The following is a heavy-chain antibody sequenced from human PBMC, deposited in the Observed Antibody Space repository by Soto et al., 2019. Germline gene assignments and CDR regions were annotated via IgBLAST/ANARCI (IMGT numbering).Heavy chain of an antibody. CDR2: ISGSGGST. Sequence: GGSLRLSCAASGFTFSSYAMSWVRQAPGKGLEWVSAISGSGGSTYYADSVEGRFTISRDNSKNTLHLQMNSLRAEDTAVYYCATKPHDYSNYYYYGMDVWGQGTTVTVSS. V-gene: IGHV3-23*01. D-gene: IGHD4-4*01. J-gene: IGHJ6*02. CDR3: ATKPHDYSNYYYYGMDV. CDR1: GFTFSSYA.